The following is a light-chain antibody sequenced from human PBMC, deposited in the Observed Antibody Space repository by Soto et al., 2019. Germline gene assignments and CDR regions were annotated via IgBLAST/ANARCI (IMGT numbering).Light chain of an antibody. V-gene: IGLV1-40*01. Sequence: QSALTQPPSVSGAPGQRVTISCTGSSSNIGAGYDVHWYQQLPGTAPKLLIYGNSNRPSGVPDRFSGSKSGTSASLAITGLQAEDEADHYCQSYDSSLSGSNVFGTGTKLTVL. CDR2: GNS. J-gene: IGLJ1*01. CDR1: SSNIGAGYD. CDR3: QSYDSSLSGSNV.